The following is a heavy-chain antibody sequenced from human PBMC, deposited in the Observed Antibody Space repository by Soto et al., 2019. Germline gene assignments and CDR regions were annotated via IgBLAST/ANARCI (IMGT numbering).Heavy chain of an antibody. CDR1: GGYISSGGYY. V-gene: IGHV4-31*03. CDR2: IYYSGST. CDR3: ARVYLAAYYYYGMDV. Sequence: PSETLSLTCTVSGGYISSGGYYWSWISQHPGKGLEWLGYIYYSGSTYYKPSLKSRVTISVDTSKNQFSLKLSSVTAADTAVYYCARVYLAAYYYYGMDVWGQGTTVTVSS. D-gene: IGHD6-13*01. J-gene: IGHJ6*02.